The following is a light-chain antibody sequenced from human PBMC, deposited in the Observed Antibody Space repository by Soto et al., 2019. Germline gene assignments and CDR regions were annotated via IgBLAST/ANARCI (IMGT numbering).Light chain of an antibody. CDR1: QCIGVR. J-gene: IGKJ1*01. CDR2: SAS. CDR3: LQFNSFPRT. Sequence: IQMTQSTSSLSASIGDRVTITCRASQCIGVRLAWFQQKPGKAPQYLIQSASTLASGVPSRFSGSGSGTDFILTIHNLQPEDVATYYCLQFNSFPRTFGQGTKVDIK. V-gene: IGKV1-12*01.